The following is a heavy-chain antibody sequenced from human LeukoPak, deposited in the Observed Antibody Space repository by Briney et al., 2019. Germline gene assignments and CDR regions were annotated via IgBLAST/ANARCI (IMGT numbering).Heavy chain of an antibody. J-gene: IGHJ4*02. D-gene: IGHD6-6*01. Sequence: SETLSLTCTASGGSISSYYWNWIRQPPGKGLEWLGYIYYSGITNYNPSLKSRVTISLDTSKNQFSLKLSSVTAADTAVYYCARTLYSTSSLFDYWGQGTLVTVSS. V-gene: IGHV4-59*08. CDR3: ARTLYSTSSLFDY. CDR1: GGSISSYY. CDR2: IYYSGIT.